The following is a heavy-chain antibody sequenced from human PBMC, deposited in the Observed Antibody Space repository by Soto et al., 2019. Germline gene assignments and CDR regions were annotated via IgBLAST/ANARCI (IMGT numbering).Heavy chain of an antibody. CDR1: GYKFINYA. V-gene: IGHV1-18*01. J-gene: IGHJ4*02. Sequence: QFQLVQSGTEVKKPGASVKVSCKTSGYKFINYAISWTRQAPGQGLEWMGWISPYSGNKKYAQKFQGRVTMTTDTSTSTAYMELRSLRSDDTAIYYCARVYVATVTTGGDYWGQGTLVTVPS. D-gene: IGHD4-17*01. CDR3: ARVYVATVTTGGDY. CDR2: ISPYSGNK.